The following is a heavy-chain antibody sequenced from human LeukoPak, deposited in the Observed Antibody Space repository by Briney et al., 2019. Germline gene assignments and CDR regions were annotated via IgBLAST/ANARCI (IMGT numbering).Heavy chain of an antibody. Sequence: GGSLRLACAASGFTFSSYAMSWVGQAPGKGLERVAAISGSGGSTYYADSVKGRFTISRDNSKNTLYLQMNSLRAEDTAVYYCAKDWRMDYYDSSGYYYTSFDYWGQGTLVTVSS. CDR3: AKDWRMDYYDSSGYYYTSFDY. CDR2: ISGSGGST. CDR1: GFTFSSYA. V-gene: IGHV3-23*01. D-gene: IGHD3-22*01. J-gene: IGHJ4*02.